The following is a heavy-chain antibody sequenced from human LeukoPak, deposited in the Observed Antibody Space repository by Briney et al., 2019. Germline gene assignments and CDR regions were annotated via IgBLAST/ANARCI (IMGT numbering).Heavy chain of an antibody. CDR2: IYYTGIT. D-gene: IGHD6-6*01. J-gene: IGHJ6*03. CDR1: GGSFSSSNYY. CDR3: ARAKYYSSSVPYYMDV. Sequence: PSETLSLTCTVFGGSFSSSNYYWAWIRQPPGKGLEWIGSIYYTGITYYNLSLKSRLTISVDTSKKQFSLKLSSVTAADTAVYYCARAKYYSSSVPYYMDVWGKGATVTVSS. V-gene: IGHV4-39*07.